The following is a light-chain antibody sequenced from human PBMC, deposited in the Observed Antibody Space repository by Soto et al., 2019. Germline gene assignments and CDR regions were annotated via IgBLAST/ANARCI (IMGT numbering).Light chain of an antibody. J-gene: IGKJ5*01. CDR3: QQSKHWPQIT. V-gene: IGKV3-11*01. CDR1: QSVSSY. CDR2: DAS. Sequence: EIVLTQSPATLSLSPGDRATLSCRASQSVSSYLAWYQQKPGQAPRLLIYDASNRATGIPARFSGSGSGTDFTLTIIRLEAEDFAVYYCQQSKHWPQITFGQGTRLEIK.